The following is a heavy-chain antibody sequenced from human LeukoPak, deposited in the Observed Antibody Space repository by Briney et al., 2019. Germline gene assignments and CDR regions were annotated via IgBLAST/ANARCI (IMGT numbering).Heavy chain of an antibody. CDR3: TTGPRFDY. CDR1: GYSLNDDY. J-gene: IGHJ4*02. CDR2: VDPENGET. V-gene: IGHV1-69-2*01. Sequence: ASVKISCKTSGYSLNDDYMNWVRQAPGKGLEWLGRVDPENGETIYAERFQGRVTIIADIATSTSFLEISSLRHDDTAVFFCTTGPRFDYWGQGTLVTV.